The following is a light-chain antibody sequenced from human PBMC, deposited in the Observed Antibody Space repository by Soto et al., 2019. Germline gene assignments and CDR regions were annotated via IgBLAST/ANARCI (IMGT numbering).Light chain of an antibody. CDR2: DVS. V-gene: IGLV2-14*01. J-gene: IGLJ2*01. CDR3: SSYTSSSLV. Sequence: QSALTQPASVSGSPGQSITISCTGTSSDVGGYNYVSWYQQHPGKAPKLMIYDVSNRPSGVSNRFSGSKSGNTASLTISGVPAEDEADYYCSSYTSSSLVFGGGTKLTVL. CDR1: SSDVGGYNY.